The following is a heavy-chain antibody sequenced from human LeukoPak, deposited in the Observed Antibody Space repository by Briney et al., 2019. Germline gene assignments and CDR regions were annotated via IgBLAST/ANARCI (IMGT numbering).Heavy chain of an antibody. CDR1: GFTFSDYY. CDR3: ARDRTVVTPRYYYMDV. V-gene: IGHV3-11*04. CDR2: ISSSDSTI. J-gene: IGHJ6*03. D-gene: IGHD4-23*01. Sequence: GGSLRLSCAASGFTFSDYYMSWIRQAPGKGLEWVSYISSSDSTIYYADSVKGRFTISRDNAKNSLYLQMNSLRAEDTAVYYCARDRTVVTPRYYYMDVWGKGTTVTVSS.